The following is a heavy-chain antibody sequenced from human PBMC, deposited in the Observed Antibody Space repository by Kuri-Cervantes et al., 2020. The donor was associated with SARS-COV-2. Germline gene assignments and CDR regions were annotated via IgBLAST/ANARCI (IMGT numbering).Heavy chain of an antibody. CDR1: GFTFSSYS. J-gene: IGHJ6*02. CDR3: ARDSDGYSRSWYGGYYYGMDV. Sequence: GESLRLSCAASGFTFSSYSMNWVRQPPGKGLEWVLSISSSSSYIYYADSVKGRFTISSDNAKNSLHLQMSILRAEDTDVYYCARDSDGYSRSWYGGYYYGMDVWGQGTTVTVSS. CDR2: ISSSSSYI. D-gene: IGHD6-13*01. V-gene: IGHV3-21*01.